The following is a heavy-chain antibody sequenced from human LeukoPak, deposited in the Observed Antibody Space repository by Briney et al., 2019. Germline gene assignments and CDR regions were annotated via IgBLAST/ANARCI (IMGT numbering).Heavy chain of an antibody. Sequence: SETLSLTCAVSGGSISSSNWWRRVRQPPRKGLEWTGEIYHSGSTNYNPSLKSRVTISVDKSKNQFSLKLSSVTAADTGVYYCTIEHKDYDGDGYYYGYWGQGTLVTVSS. CDR1: GGSISSSNW. V-gene: IGHV4-4*02. D-gene: IGHD2-21*02. J-gene: IGHJ4*02. CDR2: IYHSGST. CDR3: TIEHKDYDGDGYYYGY.